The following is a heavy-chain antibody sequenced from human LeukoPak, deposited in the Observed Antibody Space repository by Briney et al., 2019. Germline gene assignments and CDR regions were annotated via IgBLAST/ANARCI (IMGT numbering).Heavy chain of an antibody. J-gene: IGHJ4*02. Sequence: PGGSLGLSCAASGFTFSSYSMNWVRQAPGKGLEWVSSISSSSSYIYYADSVKGRFTISRDNAKNSLYLQMNSLRAEDTAVYYCARVPRDGYNYPDYWGQGTLVTVSS. CDR1: GFTFSSYS. V-gene: IGHV3-21*01. CDR2: ISSSSSYI. CDR3: ARVPRDGYNYPDY. D-gene: IGHD5-24*01.